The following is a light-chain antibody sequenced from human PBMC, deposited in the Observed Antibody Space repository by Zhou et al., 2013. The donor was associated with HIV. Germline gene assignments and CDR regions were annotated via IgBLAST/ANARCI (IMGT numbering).Light chain of an antibody. J-gene: IGKJ4*01. Sequence: DIQMTQSPSSLSASVGDRVTITCRASQHIRSFLNWYQQTPGKAPKLLIYAASTLQRGVPSRFSGSGSGTTFTLTISSLQSEDFANYYCQQSYTTPETFGGGTKVEIK. CDR2: AAS. V-gene: IGKV1-39*01. CDR3: QQSYTTPET. CDR1: QHIRSF.